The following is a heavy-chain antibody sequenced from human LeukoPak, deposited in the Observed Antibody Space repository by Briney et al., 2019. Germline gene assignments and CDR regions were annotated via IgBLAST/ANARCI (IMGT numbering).Heavy chain of an antibody. CDR3: ARAYRIAAAGTHLFDY. D-gene: IGHD6-13*01. CDR2: INHSGST. CDR1: GGSFSGYY. Sequence: SETLSLTCAVCGGSFSGYYWSWIRQPPGKGLEWIGEINHSGSTNYNPSLKSRVTISVDTSKNQFSLKLSSVTAADTAVYYCARAYRIAAAGTHLFDYWGQGTLVTVSS. V-gene: IGHV4-34*01. J-gene: IGHJ4*02.